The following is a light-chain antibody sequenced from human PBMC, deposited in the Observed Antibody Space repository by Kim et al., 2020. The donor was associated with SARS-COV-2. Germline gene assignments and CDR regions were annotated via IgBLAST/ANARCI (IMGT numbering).Light chain of an antibody. Sequence: LSPGERATPSCRASQSVTSNYLAWYQQKPGQTPRLRIYGASSRATGIPDRFSGSGSGTDFTLTISRLEPEDFAVYYCQQYGSSPRFGGGTKVDIK. V-gene: IGKV3-20*01. CDR1: QSVTSNY. CDR2: GAS. CDR3: QQYGSSPR. J-gene: IGKJ4*01.